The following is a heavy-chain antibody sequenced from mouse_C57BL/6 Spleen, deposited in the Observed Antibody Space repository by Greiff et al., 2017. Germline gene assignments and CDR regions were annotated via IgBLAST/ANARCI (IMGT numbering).Heavy chain of an antibody. J-gene: IGHJ2*01. V-gene: IGHV1-69*01. D-gene: IGHD4-1*01. CDR2: IDPSDSYT. CDR3: ARGRTEGFDY. Sequence: VQLQQSGAELVMPGASVKLSCKASGYTFTSYWMHWVKQRPGQGLEWIGEIDPSDSYTNYNQKFKGKSTLTVDKSSSTAYMQLSSLTSEDSAVYYCARGRTEGFDYWGQGTTLTVSS. CDR1: GYTFTSYW.